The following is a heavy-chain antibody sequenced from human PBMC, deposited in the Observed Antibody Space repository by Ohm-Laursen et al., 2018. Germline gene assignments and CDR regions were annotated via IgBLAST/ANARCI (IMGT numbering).Heavy chain of an antibody. V-gene: IGHV3-21*01. Sequence: SLRLPCAASGLTLKSYSMNWVRQAPGKGLEWVSSISFSGSHIYYADSVKGRFTISRDNAKTTLYLQMNSLRAEDTAVYYCARDAPNYKTISGVVTALGMDVWGQGTTVTVSS. CDR2: ISFSGSHI. J-gene: IGHJ6*02. D-gene: IGHD3-3*01. CDR1: GLTLKSYS. CDR3: ARDAPNYKTISGVVTALGMDV.